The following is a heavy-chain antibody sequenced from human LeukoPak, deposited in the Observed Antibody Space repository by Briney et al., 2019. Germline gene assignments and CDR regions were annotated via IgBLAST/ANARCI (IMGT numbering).Heavy chain of an antibody. CDR2: IIPILGIA. D-gene: IGHD5-12*01. Sequence: SVKVSCKASGGTFSSYAISWVRQAPGQGLEWMGRIIPILGIANYAQKFQGRVTITADKSTSTAYMELSSLRSEDTAVYYCASNLDIVATIHRPSQRLAEGDYWGQGTLVTVSS. J-gene: IGHJ4*02. V-gene: IGHV1-69*04. CDR3: ASNLDIVATIHRPSQRLAEGDY. CDR1: GGTFSSYA.